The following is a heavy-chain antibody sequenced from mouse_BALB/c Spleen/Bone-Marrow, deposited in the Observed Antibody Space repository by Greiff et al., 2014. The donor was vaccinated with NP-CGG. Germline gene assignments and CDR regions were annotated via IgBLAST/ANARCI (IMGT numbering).Heavy chain of an antibody. V-gene: IGHV1-7*01. J-gene: IGHJ3*01. CDR3: AREGIYYGNTWFAY. Sequence: VQLQQSGAELAKPGASVKMSCKTSGYTFTTYWIHWVKQRPGQGLEWIGYINPSTGYTEYNQKFKDKATLTADKSSSTAYMQLSSLTSEEFAVYYWAREGIYYGNTWFAYWGQGTLVTVSA. CDR1: GYTFTTYW. D-gene: IGHD2-1*01. CDR2: INPSTGYT.